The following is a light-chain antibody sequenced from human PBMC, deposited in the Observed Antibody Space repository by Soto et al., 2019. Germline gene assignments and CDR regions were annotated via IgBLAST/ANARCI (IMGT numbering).Light chain of an antibody. CDR3: QQYNSYPYT. V-gene: IGKV1-5*01. CDR1: QSISTW. J-gene: IGKJ2*01. CDR2: DAS. Sequence: IQMTQSPSTVSASVGDAVTITCRASQSISTWLAWYQQKPGKAPNLLIYDASTLESGGPSGFSGSGSGTEFTLTISSRQPDDSATYYCQQYNSYPYTFGQGTKLEIK.